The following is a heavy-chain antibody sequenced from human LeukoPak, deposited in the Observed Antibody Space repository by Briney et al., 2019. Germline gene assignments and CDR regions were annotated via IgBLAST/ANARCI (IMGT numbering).Heavy chain of an antibody. Sequence: PGGSLRLSCAASGFTFINYWMRWVRHAPGEGLVWVSHINNDGSTTTYADSVKGRFTISRDNAKNTLYLHVNSLRAEDTAVYYCARGGFCSGADCRGSFDYWGQGSLVTVSS. J-gene: IGHJ4*02. V-gene: IGHV3-74*01. CDR3: ARGGFCSGADCRGSFDY. CDR1: GFTFINYW. CDR2: INNDGSTT. D-gene: IGHD2-15*01.